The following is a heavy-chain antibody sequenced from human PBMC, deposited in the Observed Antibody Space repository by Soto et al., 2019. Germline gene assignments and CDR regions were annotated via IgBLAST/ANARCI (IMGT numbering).Heavy chain of an antibody. Sequence: SETLSLTCTVSGGSISSSSYYWGWIRQPPGKGLEWIGSIYYSGSTYYNPSLKSRVTISVDTSKNQFSLKLSSVTAADTAVYYCARRYTLWLRPEGYNWFDPWGQGTLVTVSS. CDR3: ARRYTLWLRPEGYNWFDP. D-gene: IGHD5-12*01. CDR1: GGSISSSSYY. CDR2: IYYSGST. J-gene: IGHJ5*02. V-gene: IGHV4-39*01.